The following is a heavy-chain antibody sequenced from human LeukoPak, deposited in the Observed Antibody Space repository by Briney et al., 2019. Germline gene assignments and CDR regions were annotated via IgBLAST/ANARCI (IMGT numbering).Heavy chain of an antibody. CDR3: ARGPGITIFGVVAYYMDV. D-gene: IGHD3-3*01. V-gene: IGHV1-2*02. CDR1: GYTFTGYY. J-gene: IGHJ6*03. Sequence: GASVKVSCKASGYTFTGYYMHWVRQAPGQGLEWMGWINPNSGGTNYAQKFQGRVTMTRDTSISTAYMELSRLRSDDTAVYYCARGPGITIFGVVAYYMDVWGKGTTVTVSS. CDR2: INPNSGGT.